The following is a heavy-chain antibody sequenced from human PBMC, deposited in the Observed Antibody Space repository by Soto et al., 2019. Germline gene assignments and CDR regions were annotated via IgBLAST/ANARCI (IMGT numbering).Heavy chain of an antibody. D-gene: IGHD3-10*01. CDR1: GFSLTTAGVG. CDR2: IYWDDDE. Sequence: QINLKESGPTLVKPTQTLTRTCGFSGFSLTTAGVGVGWVRQSPGEALEWLALIYWDDDERYSPSLKTRLTITKDTSKHQVVLKMTNMAPVDTATYYCAHSRNLITEDAQVGDFDYWGQGTLVTVSS. J-gene: IGHJ4*02. V-gene: IGHV2-5*02. CDR3: AHSRNLITEDAQVGDFDY.